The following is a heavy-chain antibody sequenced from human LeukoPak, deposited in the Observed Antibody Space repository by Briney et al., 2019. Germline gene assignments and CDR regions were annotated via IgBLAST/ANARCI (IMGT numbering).Heavy chain of an antibody. J-gene: IGHJ3*02. Sequence: GGSLRLSCAASGFTFSSYAMSWVRQAPGKGLEWVSAISGSGGSTYYADSVKGRFTIPRDNSKNTLYLQMNSLRAEDTAVYYCAKGDHYYDSSGYSDAFDIWGQGTMVTASS. D-gene: IGHD3-22*01. CDR3: AKGDHYYDSSGYSDAFDI. CDR1: GFTFSSYA. CDR2: ISGSGGST. V-gene: IGHV3-23*01.